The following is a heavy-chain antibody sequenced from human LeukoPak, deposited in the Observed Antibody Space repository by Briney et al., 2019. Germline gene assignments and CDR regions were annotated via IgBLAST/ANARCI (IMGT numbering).Heavy chain of an antibody. CDR3: ARPSGYDFNAFDI. CDR1: GGSISSYY. D-gene: IGHD5-12*01. CDR2: IYYSGST. J-gene: IGHJ3*02. Sequence: SETLSLTCTVSGGSISSYYWSWIRQPPGKGLEWIGYIYYSGSTNYNPSLKSRVAISVDTSKNQFSLKLSSVTAADTAVYYCARPSGYDFNAFDIWGQGTMVTVSS. V-gene: IGHV4-59*08.